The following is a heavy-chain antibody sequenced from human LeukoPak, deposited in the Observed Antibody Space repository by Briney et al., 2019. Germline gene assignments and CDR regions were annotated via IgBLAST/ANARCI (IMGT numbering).Heavy chain of an antibody. CDR1: GYTLTELS. CDR3: ATALPQYYYDSSGYPFDY. CDR2: FDPEDGET. Sequence: ASVKVSCKVSGYTLTELSMHWVRQAPGKGLEWMGGFDPEDGETIYAQKFQGRVTMTEDTSTDTAYMELSSLRSEGTAVYYCATALPQYYYDSSGYPFDYWGQGTLVTVSS. D-gene: IGHD3-22*01. V-gene: IGHV1-24*01. J-gene: IGHJ4*02.